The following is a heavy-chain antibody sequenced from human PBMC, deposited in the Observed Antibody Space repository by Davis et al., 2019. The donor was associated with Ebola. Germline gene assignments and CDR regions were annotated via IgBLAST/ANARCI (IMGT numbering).Heavy chain of an antibody. CDR2: ISTSDTA. Sequence: PGGSLRLSCAASGFYVSSNYMSWVRQAPGKGLEWVSVISTSDTAYYAHSVKGRFTISRDNFTNTLYLKMNSLGAEDAAVYYCARGRKAIQVFDSWDQGVLITVSS. J-gene: IGHJ4*02. D-gene: IGHD2-21*01. CDR1: GFYVSSNY. V-gene: IGHV3-53*01. CDR3: ARGRKAIQVFDS.